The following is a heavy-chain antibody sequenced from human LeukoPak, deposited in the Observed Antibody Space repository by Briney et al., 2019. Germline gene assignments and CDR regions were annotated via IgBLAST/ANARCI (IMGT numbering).Heavy chain of an antibody. Sequence: PGGSLRLSCAASGFTFSSYEMSWVRQAPGKGLEWTSYISSSGGTMYYADSVKGRFTISRDNAKNSLYLQMNSLRAEDTAIYYCASRSWYALDYWGQGTLVTVSS. CDR2: ISSSGGTM. CDR3: ASRSWYALDY. V-gene: IGHV3-48*03. D-gene: IGHD6-13*01. J-gene: IGHJ4*02. CDR1: GFTFSSYE.